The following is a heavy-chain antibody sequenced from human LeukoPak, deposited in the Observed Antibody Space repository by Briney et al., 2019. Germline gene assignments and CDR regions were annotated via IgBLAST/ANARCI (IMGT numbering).Heavy chain of an antibody. J-gene: IGHJ4*02. D-gene: IGHD1-26*01. CDR2: ISGSGGST. CDR1: GFTFSSYG. V-gene: IGHV3-23*01. CDR3: ARDDGSYSRSPGFDN. Sequence: PGGSLRLSCAASGFTFSSYGMSWVRQAPGKGLEWVSAISGSGGSTYYADSVKGRFTISRDNSKNTLYPQMNSLRAEDTAVYYCARDDGSYSRSPGFDNWGQGTLVTVSS.